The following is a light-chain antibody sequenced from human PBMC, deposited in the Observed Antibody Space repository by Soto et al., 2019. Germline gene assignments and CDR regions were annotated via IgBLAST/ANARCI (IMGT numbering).Light chain of an antibody. V-gene: IGLV2-8*01. J-gene: IGLJ2*01. CDR1: SSDVGGYNY. CDR3: SSYAGSTLV. Sequence: QSALTQPPSASGSPGQSVPISCTGTSSDVGGYNYVSWYQQHPGKAPKLMIYEVSKRPSGVPDRFSGSKSGNTASLTVSGLQAEDEADYYCSSYAGSTLVFGGGTKVTVL. CDR2: EVS.